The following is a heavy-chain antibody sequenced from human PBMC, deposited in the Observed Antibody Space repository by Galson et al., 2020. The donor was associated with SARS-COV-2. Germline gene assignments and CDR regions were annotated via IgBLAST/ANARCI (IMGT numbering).Heavy chain of an antibody. V-gene: IGHV1-46*01. J-gene: IGHJ3*02. D-gene: IGHD4-17*01. CDR2: INPSGGST. CDR1: GYTFTSYY. Sequence: ASVKVSCKASGYTFTSYYMHWVRQAPGQGLEWMGIINPSGGSTSYAQKFQGRVTMTRDTSTSTVYMELSSLRSEDTAVYYCARDRLQSNYGGKRRDAFDIWGQGTMVTVSS. CDR3: ARDRLQSNYGGKRRDAFDI.